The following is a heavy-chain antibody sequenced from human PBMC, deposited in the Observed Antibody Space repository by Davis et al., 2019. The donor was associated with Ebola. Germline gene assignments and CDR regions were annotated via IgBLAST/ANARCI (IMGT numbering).Heavy chain of an antibody. CDR2: IIPIFGTA. V-gene: IGHV1-69*13. CDR3: ARDGVAAPFGDYYYGMDV. D-gene: IGHD3-10*01. CDR1: GGTFSSYA. Sequence: AASVKVSCKASGGTFSSYAISWVRQAPGQGLEWMGGIIPIFGTANYAQKFQGRVTITADESTSTAYMELRSLRSDDTAVYYCARDGVAAPFGDYYYGMDVWGQGTTVTVSS. J-gene: IGHJ6*02.